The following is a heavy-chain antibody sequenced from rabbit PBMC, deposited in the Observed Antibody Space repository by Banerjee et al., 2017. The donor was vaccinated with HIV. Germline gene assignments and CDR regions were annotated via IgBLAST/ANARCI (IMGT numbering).Heavy chain of an antibody. D-gene: IGHD6-1*01. CDR2: IDAGSGGFT. CDR1: GFDFSSYY. Sequence: QSLEESGGDLVKPGASLTLTCKASGFDFSSYYMCWVRQAPGKGLEWIACIDAGSGGFTYYANWAKGRFTISKTSSTTVTLQMTSLTAADTATYFCARSGNGGYGYNLWGPGTLVTVS. V-gene: IGHV1S40*01. CDR3: ARSGNGGYGYNL. J-gene: IGHJ4*01.